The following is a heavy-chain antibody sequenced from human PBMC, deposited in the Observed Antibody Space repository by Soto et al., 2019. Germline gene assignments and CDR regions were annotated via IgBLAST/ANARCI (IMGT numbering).Heavy chain of an antibody. CDR1: GFTFSSYA. CDR2: ISGSGGST. CDR3: AKRTGTEGLYYYYYYMDV. V-gene: IGHV3-23*01. J-gene: IGHJ6*03. Sequence: GGSLRLSCAASGFTFSSYAMSWVRQAPGKGLEWVSAISGSGGSTYYADSVKGRFTISRDNSKNTLYLQMNSLRAEDTAVDYCAKRTGTEGLYYYYYYMDVWGKGTTVTVSS. D-gene: IGHD1-7*01.